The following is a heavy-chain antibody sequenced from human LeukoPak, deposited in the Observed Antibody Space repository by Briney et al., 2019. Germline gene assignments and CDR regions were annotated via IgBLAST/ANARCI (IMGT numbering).Heavy chain of an antibody. CDR2: ISSSGSTI. V-gene: IGHV3-48*03. CDR1: GFTFSSYE. Sequence: GGSLRLSCAASGFTFSSYEMNWVRQAPGKGLEWVSYISSSGSTIYYADSVKGRFTISRDNAKNSLYLQMNSLRAEDMAVYYCAQSIAVAFYYWGQGTLVTVSS. CDR3: AQSIAVAFYY. J-gene: IGHJ4*02. D-gene: IGHD6-19*01.